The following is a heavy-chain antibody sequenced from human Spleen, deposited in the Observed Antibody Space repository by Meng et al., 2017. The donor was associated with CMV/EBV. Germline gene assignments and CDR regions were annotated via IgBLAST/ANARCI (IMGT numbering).Heavy chain of an antibody. J-gene: IGHJ6*02. CDR1: GYTFTSYY. CDR2: INPSGGST. V-gene: IGHV1-46*01. Sequence: SVKVSCKASGYTFTSYYMHWVRQAPGQGLEWMGIINPSGGSTSYAQKFQGRVTMTRDTSTSTVYMELSSLRSEDTAVYYCAFVSPPLLRFLEWLPTDYYYYGMDVWGQGTTVTVSS. CDR3: AFVSPPLLRFLEWLPTDYYYYGMDV. D-gene: IGHD3-3*01.